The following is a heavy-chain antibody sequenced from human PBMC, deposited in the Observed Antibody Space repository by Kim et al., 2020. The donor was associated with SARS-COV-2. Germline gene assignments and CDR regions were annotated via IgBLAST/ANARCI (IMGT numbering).Heavy chain of an antibody. D-gene: IGHD3-22*01. CDR3: ARGPYDGSAYWPYYFDY. V-gene: IGHV4-61*02. Sequence: SETLSLTCTVSGNSISAGSYYWSWIRKPAGKGLEWIGRIYSSGSTNYNPSLKSRVTILVDTSRNQFSLELSSVTAADTAVYYCARGPYDGSAYWPYYFDYWGQGTLVTVSS. CDR2: IYSSGST. CDR1: GNSISAGSYY. J-gene: IGHJ4*02.